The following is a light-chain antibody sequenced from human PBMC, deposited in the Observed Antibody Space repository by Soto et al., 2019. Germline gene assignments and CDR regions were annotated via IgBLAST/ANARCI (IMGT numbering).Light chain of an antibody. CDR3: MQALQTPIT. Sequence: DIVMTQSPLSLPVTPGEPASISCKSSQSLLHSNGYNYLDWYLQKPGQSPHLLIYLGSNRASGVPERFSGSGSGTDFTLKISRVEAEDVGVYYCMQALQTPITFGQGTRLAIK. J-gene: IGKJ5*01. CDR1: QSLLHSNGYNY. CDR2: LGS. V-gene: IGKV2-28*01.